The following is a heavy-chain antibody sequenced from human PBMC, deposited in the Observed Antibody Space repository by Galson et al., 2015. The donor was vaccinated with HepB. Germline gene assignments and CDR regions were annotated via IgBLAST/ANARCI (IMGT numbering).Heavy chain of an antibody. CDR1: GDSVSNNKAT. D-gene: IGHD1-1*01. Sequence: CAISGDSVSNNKATWNWIRQSPSRGLEWLGRTYFVSMWYNDYAISVKSRININADASKNQFSLQLNSVTPEDTAVYYCVRGRNSAFDVWGQGTVVTVTS. CDR3: VRGRNSAFDV. V-gene: IGHV6-1*01. J-gene: IGHJ3*01. CDR2: TYFVSMWYN.